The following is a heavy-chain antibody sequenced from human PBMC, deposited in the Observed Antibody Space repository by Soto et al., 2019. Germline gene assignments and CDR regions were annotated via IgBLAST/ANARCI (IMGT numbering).Heavy chain of an antibody. D-gene: IGHD3-10*01. V-gene: IGHV4-39*01. Sequence: QLQLQESGPGLVKPSETLSLTCTVSGGSISSSSYYWGWIRQPPGKGLEWIGSIYYSGSTYYNPSLKSRVTISVDTSKTQLSLKLSSVTAADTAGYYCARQGPCYYQIWYFDLWGRGTLVTVSS. CDR2: IYYSGST. J-gene: IGHJ2*01. CDR1: GGSISSSSYY. CDR3: ARQGPCYYQIWYFDL.